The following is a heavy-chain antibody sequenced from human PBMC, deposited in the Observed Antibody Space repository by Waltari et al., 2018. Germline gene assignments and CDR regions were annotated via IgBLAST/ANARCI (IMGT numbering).Heavy chain of an antibody. CDR3: ARDLYHAMDV. Sequence: EVRLVESGGGLVQPGGSLRLSCAASGFTFRRHWLHWVRQVPGNGLVWVSRVKDYGRSIIYADSVKGRFSISRDNAKNMLYLQMNSLRAEDTAVYYCARDLYHAMDVWGQGTTVIVSS. CDR2: VKDYGRSI. J-gene: IGHJ6*02. CDR1: GFTFRRHW. V-gene: IGHV3-74*01.